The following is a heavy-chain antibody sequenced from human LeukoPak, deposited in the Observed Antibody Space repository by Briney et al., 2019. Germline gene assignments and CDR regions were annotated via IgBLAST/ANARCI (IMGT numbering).Heavy chain of an antibody. J-gene: IGHJ4*02. CDR1: GFTLSAFT. V-gene: IGHV3-21*01. CDR2: ITSSDGVI. D-gene: IGHD2-21*02. CDR3: ARDVSFRRVGTATDFDF. Sequence: GGSLRLSCAASGFTLSAFTMKWVRQAPGRGLEWVSSITSSDGVIQYADSLKGRFTISRDNAKNSLYLQMNSLRADDTAVYYCARDVSFRRVGTATDFDFWGQGTLVTVSS.